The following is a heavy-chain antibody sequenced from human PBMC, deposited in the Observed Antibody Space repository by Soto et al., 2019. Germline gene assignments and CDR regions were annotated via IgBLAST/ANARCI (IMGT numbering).Heavy chain of an antibody. CDR1: GESFSAYY. V-gene: IGHV4-34*01. J-gene: IGHJ4*02. CDR3: VRFGERSPGSGPLADY. D-gene: IGHD3-16*01. CDR2: IHHTGDT. Sequence: QVHVQQWGAGLLKPSETLSLTCGVYGESFSAYYWNWIRQSPGKGLEWIGDIHHTGDTKYNPSLKRRLTLSVDTSKNQFSLKLTSVTAADTAVYYCVRFGERSPGSGPLADYWGQGTLVTVSS.